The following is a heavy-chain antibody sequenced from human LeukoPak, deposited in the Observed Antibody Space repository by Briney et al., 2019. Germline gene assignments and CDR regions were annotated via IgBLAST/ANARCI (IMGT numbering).Heavy chain of an antibody. J-gene: IGHJ4*02. V-gene: IGHV3-23*01. Sequence: PGGSLRLSCAASGFTFSSYAMSWVRQAPGKGLEWVSAISGSGGTTYYADSMKGRFTISRDNSKNTLYLQMNSLRAEDTAVYYCAKNTEYTSGWYAGDYWGQGTPVTVSS. D-gene: IGHD6-19*01. CDR2: ISGSGGTT. CDR3: AKNTEYTSGWYAGDY. CDR1: GFTFSSYA.